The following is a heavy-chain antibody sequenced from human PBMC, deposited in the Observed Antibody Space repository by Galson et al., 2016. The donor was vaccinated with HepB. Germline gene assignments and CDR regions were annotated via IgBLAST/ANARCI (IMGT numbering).Heavy chain of an antibody. V-gene: IGHV3-53*01. J-gene: IGHJ6*02. CDR1: GFIVNNNY. D-gene: IGHD6-25*01. CDR2: IYSDGST. CDR3: ARSPRLAYYYYAMDV. Sequence: SLRLSCAASGFIVNNNYMNWVRQAPGKGLEWVSVIYSDGSTYYADSVKGRFTISEDNSKNLLYLQMNSLRAEDTAVYYCARSPRLAYYYYAMDVWGQGTTVTVSS.